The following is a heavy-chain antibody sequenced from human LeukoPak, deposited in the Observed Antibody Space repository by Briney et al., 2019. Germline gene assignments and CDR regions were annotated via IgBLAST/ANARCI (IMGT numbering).Heavy chain of an antibody. D-gene: IGHD6-13*01. J-gene: IGHJ4*02. CDR1: GFTFSSYG. V-gene: IGHV3-30*18. CDR3: AKDRRYSSSWYLFDY. Sequence: PGRSLRLSCAASGFTFSSYGMHWVRQAPGKGLEWVAVISYDGSNKYYADSVKGRFTISRDNSKNTLYLQMNSLRAEDTAVYYCAKDRRYSSSWYLFDYWGQGTLVTVSS. CDR2: ISYDGSNK.